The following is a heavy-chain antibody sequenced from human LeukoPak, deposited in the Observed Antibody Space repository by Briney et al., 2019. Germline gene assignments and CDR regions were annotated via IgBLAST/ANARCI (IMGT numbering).Heavy chain of an antibody. CDR3: ARAGKDMATNHYFDY. CDR1: GGSISSSSYY. Sequence: PSEALSLTCTVSGGSISSSSYYWGWIRQPPGKGLEWIGTIYYSGSTYYNPSLKSRVTISVDTSKNQFSLNLSSVTAADTAVYYCARAGKDMATNHYFDYWGQGTLVTVSS. D-gene: IGHD5-24*01. V-gene: IGHV4-39*07. J-gene: IGHJ4*02. CDR2: IYYSGST.